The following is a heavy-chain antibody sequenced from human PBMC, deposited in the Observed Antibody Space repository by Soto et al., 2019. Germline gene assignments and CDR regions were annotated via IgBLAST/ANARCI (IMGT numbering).Heavy chain of an antibody. CDR3: ARREIEGPIDC. V-gene: IGHV4-28*01. D-gene: IGHD1-26*01. CDR2: IYYSGTT. J-gene: IGHJ4*02. CDR1: GYCISRSNW. Sequence: QVQLQESGPGLVKPSDTLFLTCAVSGYCISRSNWWGSIRQPPGKGLEWIGYIYYSGTTYYNPSLKSRVTMSVDTSKNQFSLKLTSVTAVDTAVYYCARREIEGPIDCWGQGTLVTVSS.